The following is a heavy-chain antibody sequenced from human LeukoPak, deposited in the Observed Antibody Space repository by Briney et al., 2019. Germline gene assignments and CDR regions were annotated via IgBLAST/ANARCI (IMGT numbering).Heavy chain of an antibody. V-gene: IGHV4-59*01. J-gene: IGHJ5*02. CDR3: ARGNGGNSSPFDP. Sequence: SETLSLTCTVSGGSISSYYWSWIRQPPGKGLEWIGYIYYSGSTNYNPSLESRVTISVDTSKNQFSLKLSSVTAAVTAVYYCARGNGGNSSPFDPWGQGTLVTVSS. CDR1: GGSISSYY. CDR2: IYYSGST. D-gene: IGHD4-23*01.